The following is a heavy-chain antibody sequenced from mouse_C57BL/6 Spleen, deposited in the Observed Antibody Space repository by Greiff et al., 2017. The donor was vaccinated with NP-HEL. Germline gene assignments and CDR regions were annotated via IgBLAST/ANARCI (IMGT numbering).Heavy chain of an antibody. CDR1: GYTFTDYY. CDR3: ARADSEGFAY. CDR2: INPNNGGT. J-gene: IGHJ3*01. V-gene: IGHV1-26*01. Sequence: EVQLQQSGPELVKPGASVKISCKASGYTFTDYYMNWVKQSHGKSLEWIGDINPNNGGTSYNQKFKGKATLTVDKSSSTAYMELRSLTSEDSAVYYCARADSEGFAYWGQGTLVTVSA.